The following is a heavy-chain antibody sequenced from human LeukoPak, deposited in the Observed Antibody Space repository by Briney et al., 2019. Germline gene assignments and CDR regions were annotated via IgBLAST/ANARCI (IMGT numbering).Heavy chain of an antibody. Sequence: NPSQTLSLTCTVSGGSISRGSYYWSWIRQPAGKGLEWIGRIYTSGSTNYNPSLKSRVTISVDTSKNQFSLKLSSVTAADTAVYYCTRSRTTGGRGRVYYYYGMDVWGQGTTVTVSS. V-gene: IGHV4-61*02. J-gene: IGHJ6*02. CDR3: TRSRTTGGRGRVYYYYGMDV. CDR1: GGSISRGSYY. D-gene: IGHD4-17*01. CDR2: IYTSGST.